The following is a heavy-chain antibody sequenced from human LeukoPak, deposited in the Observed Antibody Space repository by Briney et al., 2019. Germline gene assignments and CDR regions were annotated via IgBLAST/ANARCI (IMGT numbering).Heavy chain of an antibody. CDR3: VVGGSPGY. D-gene: IGHD2-15*01. CDR2: ISTDGYTT. V-gene: IGHV3-74*01. CDR1: GFTFSAYK. Sequence: GGSLRLSCAASGFTFSAYKMHWVRQAPRKGLVWVSRISTDGYTTDYADFVQGRFTASRDNTKNTWSLEMNSLRAEDTAVYYCVVGGSPGYWGQGTLVTVSS. J-gene: IGHJ4*02.